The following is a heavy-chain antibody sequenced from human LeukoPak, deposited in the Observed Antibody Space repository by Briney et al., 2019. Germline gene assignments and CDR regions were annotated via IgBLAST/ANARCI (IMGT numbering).Heavy chain of an antibody. CDR1: GFTFSSYA. J-gene: IGHJ5*02. D-gene: IGHD2-2*02. CDR2: ISGSGGST. CDR3: AKGTHYCSSTRCYTPRFDP. Sequence: GGSLRLSCAASGFTFSSYAMSWVRQAPVKGLEWVSAISGSGGSTYYADSVKGRFTISRDNSKNTLYLQMNSLRAEDTAVYYCAKGTHYCSSTRCYTPRFDPWGQGTLVTVSS. V-gene: IGHV3-23*01.